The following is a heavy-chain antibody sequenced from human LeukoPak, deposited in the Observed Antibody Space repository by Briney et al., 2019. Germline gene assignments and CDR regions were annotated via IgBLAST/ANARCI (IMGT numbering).Heavy chain of an antibody. CDR2: IRSKAYGGTT. J-gene: IGHJ4*02. CDR1: GFTFGDYA. V-gene: IGHV3-49*04. Sequence: GRSLRLSCTASGFTFGDYAMSWVRQAPGKGLVWVGFIRSKAYGGTTEYAASVKGRFTISRDDSKSIAYLQMNSLKTEDTAVYYCTTPYCSGGSCYHGVVDYWGQGTLVTVSS. D-gene: IGHD2-15*01. CDR3: TTPYCSGGSCYHGVVDY.